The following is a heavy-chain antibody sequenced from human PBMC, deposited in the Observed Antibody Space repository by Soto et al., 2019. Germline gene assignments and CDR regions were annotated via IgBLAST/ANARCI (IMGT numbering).Heavy chain of an antibody. CDR2: IYYSGST. CDR3: ARASSPGGLWFDP. J-gene: IGHJ5*02. CDR1: GGSICSYY. Sequence: SETLSLTCTVSGGSICSYYWSWIRQPPGKGLEWIGYIYYSGSTNYNPSLKSRVTISVDTSKNQFSLKLSSVTAADTAVYYCARASSPGGLWFDPWGQGTLVTASS. V-gene: IGHV4-59*01.